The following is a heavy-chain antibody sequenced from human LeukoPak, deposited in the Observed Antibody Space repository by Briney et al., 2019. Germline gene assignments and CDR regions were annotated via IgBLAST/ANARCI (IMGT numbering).Heavy chain of an antibody. CDR3: AGFDYYGSRGYFQH. J-gene: IGHJ1*01. CDR2: IIPIFGTA. CDR1: GGTFSSYA. Sequence: SVKVSCKASGGTFSSYAISWVRQAPGQGLEWMGGIIPIFGTANYAQKFQGRVTITADESTSTAYMELSRLRSEDTAVYYCAGFDYYGSRGYFQHWGQGTLVTVSS. D-gene: IGHD3-10*01. V-gene: IGHV1-69*01.